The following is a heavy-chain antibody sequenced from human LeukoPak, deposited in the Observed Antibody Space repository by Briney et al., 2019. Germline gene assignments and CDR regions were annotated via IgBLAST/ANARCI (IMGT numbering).Heavy chain of an antibody. Sequence: GGSLRLSCAASGFTVSSFNMNWVRQAPGKGLEWISSISSTNRLIWDADSLKRRFTISRDNAKNAQYMQMDSLRAEDTAVYYCARYNSGWNDYWGQGTLVTVSS. CDR1: GFTVSSFN. CDR3: ARYNSGWNDY. CDR2: ISSTNRLI. V-gene: IGHV3-21*01. J-gene: IGHJ4*02. D-gene: IGHD6-19*01.